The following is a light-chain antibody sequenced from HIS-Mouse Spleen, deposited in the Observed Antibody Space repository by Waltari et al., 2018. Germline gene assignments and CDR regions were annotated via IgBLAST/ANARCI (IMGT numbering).Light chain of an antibody. CDR3: CSYAGSYTLV. CDR1: SSDVGGYNY. J-gene: IGLJ2*01. Sequence: QSALTQPRSVSGSPGQSVTISCPGPSSDVGGYNYVPWYPQHPGKAPKLMIYDVSKRPSGVPDRFSGSKSGNTASLTISGLQAEDEADYYCCSYAGSYTLVFGGGTKLTVL. CDR2: DVS. V-gene: IGLV2-11*01.